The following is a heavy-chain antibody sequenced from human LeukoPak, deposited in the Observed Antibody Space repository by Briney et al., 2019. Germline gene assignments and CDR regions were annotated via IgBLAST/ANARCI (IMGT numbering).Heavy chain of an antibody. CDR3: ATDENSSGWSYNWFDP. CDR1: GGSISSSSYY. V-gene: IGHV4-39*07. D-gene: IGHD6-19*01. J-gene: IGHJ5*02. CDR2: IYHSGST. Sequence: SETLSLACTVSGGSISSSSYYWGWIRQPPGKGLEWIGSIYHSGSTYYNPSLKSRVTISVDTSKNQFSLKLSSVTAADTAVYYCATDENSSGWSYNWFDPWGQGTLVTVSS.